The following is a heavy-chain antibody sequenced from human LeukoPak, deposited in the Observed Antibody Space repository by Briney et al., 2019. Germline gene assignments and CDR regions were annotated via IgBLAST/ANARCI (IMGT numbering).Heavy chain of an antibody. Sequence: GGSLRLSCAASGFSISNDWMSWVRQAPGKGLEWIGRVKSKASGETTDYAAPVKGRFTISRDDAKNTLYLQMNSLKTEDTAVYYCTLIKGWGSGSYYHDYWGQGTLVTVSS. J-gene: IGHJ4*02. CDR3: TLIKGWGSGSYYHDY. D-gene: IGHD3-10*01. CDR1: GFSISNDW. CDR2: VKSKASGETT. V-gene: IGHV3-15*01.